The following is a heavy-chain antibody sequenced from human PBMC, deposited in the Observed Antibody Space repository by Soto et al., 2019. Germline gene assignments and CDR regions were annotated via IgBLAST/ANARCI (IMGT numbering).Heavy chain of an antibody. CDR1: GFTVSGST. J-gene: IGHJ4*02. V-gene: IGHV3-73*02. D-gene: IGHD6-13*01. CDR2: IRSKGNSYAT. Sequence: VQLVESGGGLVQPGGSLKLSCAASGFTVSGSTMHWVRQASGKGLEWVGRIRSKGNSYATTYAASVKGRFTISRDDSKNTAYLQMNSLKTEDTAVYYCSRHGGVSGQLILYYWGQGTLVTVSS. CDR3: SRHGGVSGQLILYY.